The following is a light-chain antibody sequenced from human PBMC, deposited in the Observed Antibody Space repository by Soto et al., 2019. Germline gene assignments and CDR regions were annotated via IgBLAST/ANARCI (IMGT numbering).Light chain of an antibody. Sequence: DIVMTQSPLSLPVTPGEPASISCRSSQSLLHSNGYNYFDWYVQKPGQSPQLLIYLGSNRASGVPDRFSGSGSGTDFTLKISRVEAEDVGVYYCMQALQTPLTFGQGTRLEIK. J-gene: IGKJ5*01. CDR3: MQALQTPLT. V-gene: IGKV2-28*01. CDR2: LGS. CDR1: QSLLHSNGYNY.